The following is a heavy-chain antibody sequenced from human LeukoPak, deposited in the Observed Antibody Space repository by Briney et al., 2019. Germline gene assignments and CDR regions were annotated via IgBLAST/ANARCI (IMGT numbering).Heavy chain of an antibody. CDR2: IRSKFYGGTP. CDR3: TRDQTPYY. J-gene: IGHJ4*02. CDR1: GFTYRTYV. V-gene: IGHV3-49*04. Sequence: GGSLTLFCAAFGFTYRTYVMHWVRQAPPKGRAGVGFIRSKFYGGTPEYAACVKGRFTISRDDSKGIAYLQINSLKTEDTDVYYCTRDQTPYYWGQGTLVTVSS.